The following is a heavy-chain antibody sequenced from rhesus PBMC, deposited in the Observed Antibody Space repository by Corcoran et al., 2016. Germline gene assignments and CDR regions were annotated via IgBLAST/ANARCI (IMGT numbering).Heavy chain of an antibody. CDR2: FYGSGSST. CDR3: ARDGTYSSWSLDY. Sequence: QLQLQESGPGLVKPSETLSVTCAVSGGSISSSYWSWIRQAPGKGLEWIVYFYGSGSSTNSNPSLKSRVTLSVDTSKNQLSLKLSSVTTADTAVYYCARDGTYSSWSLDYWGQGVLVTVSS. D-gene: IGHD6-13*01. J-gene: IGHJ4*01. CDR1: GGSISSSY. V-gene: IGHV4-169*02.